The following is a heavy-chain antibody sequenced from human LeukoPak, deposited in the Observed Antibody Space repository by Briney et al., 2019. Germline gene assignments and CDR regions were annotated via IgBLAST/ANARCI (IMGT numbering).Heavy chain of an antibody. V-gene: IGHV4-31*03. CDR1: GGSISSGDYY. D-gene: IGHD3-22*01. CDR2: IYYSGST. Sequence: PSETLSLTCTVSGGSISSGDYYWSWIRQHPGKGLEWIGYIYYSGSTYYNPSLKSRVTISVDTSKNQFSLKLSFVTAADTAMYYCAKTDSSGYYADYWGQGTLVTVSS. J-gene: IGHJ4*02. CDR3: AKTDSSGYYADY.